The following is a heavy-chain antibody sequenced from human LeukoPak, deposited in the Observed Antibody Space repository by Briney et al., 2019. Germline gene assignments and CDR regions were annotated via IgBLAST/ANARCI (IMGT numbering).Heavy chain of an antibody. Sequence: GGSLRLSCAASGFTFSSYTMSWVRQAPGKGLEWVSYITSTSSGIFYADPVKGRFTISRDNAKNSVFLQMNSLRDEDTAVYYCARARGAGPGGHFDYWGQGTLVTVSS. D-gene: IGHD6-19*01. V-gene: IGHV3-48*02. CDR1: GFTFSSYT. CDR3: ARARGAGPGGHFDY. CDR2: ITSTSSGI. J-gene: IGHJ4*02.